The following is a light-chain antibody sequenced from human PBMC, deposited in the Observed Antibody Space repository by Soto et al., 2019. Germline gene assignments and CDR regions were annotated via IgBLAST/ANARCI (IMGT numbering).Light chain of an antibody. CDR3: QQYGSYPYT. V-gene: IGKV3-20*01. J-gene: IGKJ2*01. CDR1: QSVSSSN. CDR2: GAS. Sequence: EIVLTQSPGTLSLSPGERATLSCRASQSVSSSNLAWYQQKPGQAPRLLIYGASSRATGIPDRFSGSGSGTDFTLTISRLEPEDFAVYYCQQYGSYPYTFGRGTKLEIK.